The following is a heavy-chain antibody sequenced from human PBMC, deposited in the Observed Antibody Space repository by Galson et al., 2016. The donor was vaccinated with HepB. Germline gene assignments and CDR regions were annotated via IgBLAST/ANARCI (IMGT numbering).Heavy chain of an antibody. J-gene: IGHJ6*03. CDR2: IYSDSST. D-gene: IGHD3-3*01. V-gene: IGHV3-53*01. Sequence: SLRLSCAASGFAVSTNYLSWVRQAPGKGLEWVSVIYSDSSTYYADSVKGRFTISRDNSKNTVFLQMNNLRAEDTAVYYCARHSYDQYYMDGWGKGTTVTVSS. CDR3: ARHSYDQYYMDG. CDR1: GFAVSTNY.